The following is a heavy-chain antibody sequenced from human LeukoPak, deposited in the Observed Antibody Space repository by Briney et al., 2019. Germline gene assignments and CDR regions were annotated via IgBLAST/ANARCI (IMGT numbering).Heavy chain of an antibody. Sequence: PGGSLRLSCAASGFTFSSYWMSWVRQAPGKGLEWVSTISDGGVSTYYADSVKGRFTISRDNSKNTLYLQMNSLRAEDTAVYYCAKAGYCISTSCYTLPSDGFDFWGQGTMVTVSS. V-gene: IGHV3-23*01. CDR3: AKAGYCISTSCYTLPSDGFDF. D-gene: IGHD2-2*02. CDR2: ISDGGVST. J-gene: IGHJ3*01. CDR1: GFTFSSYW.